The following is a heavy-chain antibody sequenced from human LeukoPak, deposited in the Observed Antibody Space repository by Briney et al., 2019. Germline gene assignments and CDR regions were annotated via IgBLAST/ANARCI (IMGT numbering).Heavy chain of an antibody. Sequence: PSETLSLTCTVSGGSISSYYWSWIRQPAGKGLEWIGRIYTSGSTNYNPSLKSRVTMSVDTSKNQFSLKLSSVTAADTAVYYCARDSHPDDVAMVTCFDYWGQGTLVTVSS. CDR3: ARDSHPDDVAMVTCFDY. J-gene: IGHJ4*02. CDR2: IYTSGST. V-gene: IGHV4-4*07. CDR1: GGSISSYY. D-gene: IGHD5-18*01.